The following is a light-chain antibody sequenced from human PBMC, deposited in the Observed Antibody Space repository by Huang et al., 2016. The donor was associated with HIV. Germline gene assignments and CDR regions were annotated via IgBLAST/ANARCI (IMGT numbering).Light chain of an antibody. V-gene: IGKV3-15*01. CDR1: QSVSSN. Sequence: EIVMTQSPATLSVSPGERATLSCRASQSVSSNLAWYQQKPGQAPKLLIYGASTRATDIPDRFSGSGSGTEFTLTISSLQSEDFAVYYCQQNNNWPPLFTFGPGTKVDIK. CDR3: QQNNNWPPLFT. J-gene: IGKJ3*01. CDR2: GAS.